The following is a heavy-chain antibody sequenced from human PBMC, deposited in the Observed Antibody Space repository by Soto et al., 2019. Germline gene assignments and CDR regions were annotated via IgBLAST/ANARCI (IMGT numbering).Heavy chain of an antibody. CDR3: ARGLNFDFWPESSQRYFDY. D-gene: IGHD3-3*01. CDR1: GGSISSCDYC. Sequence: PSETLSLTCTVSGGSISSCDYCWSWIRQPPGKALEWIGNIYYSGSTLYNPSLKSRVAISVDTSKNQFSLNLRSVTAADTAVYFCARGLNFDFWPESSQRYFDYWGQGTLVTVSS. J-gene: IGHJ4*02. V-gene: IGHV4-30-4*01. CDR2: IYYSGST.